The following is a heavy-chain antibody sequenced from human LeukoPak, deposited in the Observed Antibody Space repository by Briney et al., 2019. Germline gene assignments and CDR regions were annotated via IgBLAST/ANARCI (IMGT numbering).Heavy chain of an antibody. Sequence: PSETLSLTCTVSGGSISSGGYYWSWIRQHPGKGLEWIGYIYYSGSTYYNPSLKSRVTMLVDTSKNQFSLKLSSVTAADTAVYYCARGQTDGYPIWGQGTMVTVSS. D-gene: IGHD5-24*01. CDR1: GGSISSGGYY. CDR2: IYYSGST. J-gene: IGHJ3*02. CDR3: ARGQTDGYPI. V-gene: IGHV4-31*03.